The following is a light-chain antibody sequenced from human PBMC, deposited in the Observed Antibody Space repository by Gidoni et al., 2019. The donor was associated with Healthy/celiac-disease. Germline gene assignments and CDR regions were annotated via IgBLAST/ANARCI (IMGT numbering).Light chain of an antibody. V-gene: IGKV4-1*01. Sequence: DIVMPQSPDSLPVSLGEWATITCKSSQSVLYSSNNKNYLAWYPQKPRQPPKLLIYWASTRESGVPDRFSGSGSGTDFTLTISSLQAEDVAVYYCQQYYSTPRTFGQGTKLEIK. J-gene: IGKJ2*01. CDR3: QQYYSTPRT. CDR2: WAS. CDR1: QSVLYSSNNKNY.